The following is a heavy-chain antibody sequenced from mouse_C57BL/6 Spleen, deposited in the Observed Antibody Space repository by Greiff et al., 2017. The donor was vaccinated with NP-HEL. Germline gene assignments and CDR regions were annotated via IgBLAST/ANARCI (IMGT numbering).Heavy chain of an antibody. D-gene: IGHD4-1*01. CDR2: IDPSDSYT. CDR3: ARRRTGTGYFDV. J-gene: IGHJ1*03. V-gene: IGHV1-69*01. CDR1: GYTFTNYW. Sequence: VQLQQSGAELVMPGASVKLSCKASGYTFTNYWMHWVKQRPGQGLEWIGEIDPSDSYTNYNQKFKGKSTLTVDKSSSTAYMQLSSLTSEDSAVYYCARRRTGTGYFDVWGTGTTVTVSS.